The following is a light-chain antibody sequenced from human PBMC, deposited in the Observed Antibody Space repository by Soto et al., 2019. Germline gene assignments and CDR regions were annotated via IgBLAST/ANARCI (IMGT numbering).Light chain of an antibody. Sequence: EILMTQSPATLSVSPGERATLSCRASQSVSSNLAWYQQKPGQAPWLLIYGASTRATGIPARFSGSGSGTEFTLTIGSLQSEDFAVYYCQQYKNGWTFGQGTKVEIK. CDR2: GAS. V-gene: IGKV3-15*01. J-gene: IGKJ1*01. CDR1: QSVSSN. CDR3: QQYKNGWT.